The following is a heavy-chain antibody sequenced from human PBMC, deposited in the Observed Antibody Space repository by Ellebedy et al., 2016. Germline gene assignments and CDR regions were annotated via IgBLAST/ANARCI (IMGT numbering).Heavy chain of an antibody. D-gene: IGHD2-2*01. CDR1: GGSFSGYY. CDR2: INHSGST. CDR3: ARGYQLLRY. Sequence: SETLSLXXAVYGGSFSGYYWSWIRQPPGKGLEWIGEINHSGSTNYNPSLKSRVTISVDTSKNQFSLKLSSVTAADTAVYYCARGYQLLRYWGQGTLVTVSS. V-gene: IGHV4-34*01. J-gene: IGHJ4*02.